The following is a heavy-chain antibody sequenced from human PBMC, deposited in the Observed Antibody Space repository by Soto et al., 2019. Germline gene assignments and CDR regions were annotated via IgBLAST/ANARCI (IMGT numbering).Heavy chain of an antibody. J-gene: IGHJ5*02. CDR2: IIPILGIA. Sequence: QVQLVQSGAEVKKPGSSVKVSCKAFGGTFSSYTISWVRQAPGQGLEWMGRIIPILGIANYAQKFQGRVTITADKSTSTAYMELSSLRSEDTAVYYCARGVEWLPHNWFDPWGQGTLVTVSS. CDR1: GGTFSSYT. D-gene: IGHD5-12*01. CDR3: ARGVEWLPHNWFDP. V-gene: IGHV1-69*02.